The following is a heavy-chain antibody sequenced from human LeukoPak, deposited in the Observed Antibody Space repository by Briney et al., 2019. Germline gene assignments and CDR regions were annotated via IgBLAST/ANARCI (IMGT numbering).Heavy chain of an antibody. CDR1: GFTFSSYS. D-gene: IGHD2-15*01. Sequence: PGGSLRLSCAASGFTFSSYSMNWVRQAPGKGLEWVSYISISSSTIYYADSVKGRFTISRDNSKNTLYLQMNSLRAEDTAVYYCAREGGYCSGGSCYVDYGDYTNWFDPWGQGTLVTVSS. J-gene: IGHJ5*02. V-gene: IGHV3-48*01. CDR3: AREGGYCSGGSCYVDYGDYTNWFDP. CDR2: ISISSSTI.